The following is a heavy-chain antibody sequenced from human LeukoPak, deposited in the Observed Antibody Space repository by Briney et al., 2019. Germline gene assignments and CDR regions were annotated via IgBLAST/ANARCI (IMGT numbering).Heavy chain of an antibody. Sequence: SQTLSLTCTVAVGSISSGGYYWSWIRQPPGKGLEWIAYISAAGTTFYNPSLKSRVTISLDRSKNQFSLNLTSITAADTAVYYCAGERGEEYSSGWYKTNYFYNWGQGIRVTDSS. CDR1: VGSISSGGYY. V-gene: IGHV4-30-2*01. CDR3: AGERGEEYSSGWYKTNYFYN. J-gene: IGHJ4*02. D-gene: IGHD6-19*01. CDR2: ISAAGTT.